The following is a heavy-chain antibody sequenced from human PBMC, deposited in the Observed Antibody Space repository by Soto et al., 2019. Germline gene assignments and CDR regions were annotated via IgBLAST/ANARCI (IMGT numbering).Heavy chain of an antibody. CDR3: ARARDEYGDQRYFQL. J-gene: IGHJ1*01. CDR2: INPSGGST. CDR1: GYTFTSYY. V-gene: IGHV1-46*03. Sequence: GASVKVSCKASGYTFTSYYMHWVRQAPGQGLEWMGIINPSGGSTSYAQKFQGRVTMTRDTSTSTVYMELSSLRSEDTAVYYCARARDEYGDQRYFQLWGQGTLVTVSS. D-gene: IGHD4-17*01.